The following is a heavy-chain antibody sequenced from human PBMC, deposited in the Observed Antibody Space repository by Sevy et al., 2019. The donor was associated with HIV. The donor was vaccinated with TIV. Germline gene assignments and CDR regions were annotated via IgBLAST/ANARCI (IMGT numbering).Heavy chain of an antibody. CDR2: IIPIFGTA. V-gene: IGHV1-69*13. D-gene: IGHD2-2*01. CDR3: AGGRDCISTSCYGPRPNWFDP. Sequence: ASVKVSCKASGGTFSSYAISWVRQAPGQGLEWMGGIIPIFGTANYAQKFQGRVTITADESTSKAYLELSSLRSKDTAVYYGAGGRDCISTSCYGPRPNWFDPWGQGTLVTVSS. CDR1: GGTFSSYA. J-gene: IGHJ5*02.